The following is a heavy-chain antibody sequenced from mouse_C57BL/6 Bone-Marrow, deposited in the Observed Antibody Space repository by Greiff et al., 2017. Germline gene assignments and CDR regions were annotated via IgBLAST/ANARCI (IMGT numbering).Heavy chain of an antibody. V-gene: IGHV1-81*01. CDR2: IYPRSGNT. CDR3: AKAGVYYGSSPPTAYFDV. CDR1: GYTFTSYG. Sequence: QVHVKQSGAELARPGASVKLSCKASGYTFTSYGISWVKQRTGQGLEWIGEIYPRSGNTYYNEKFKGKATLTADKSSSTAYMELRSLTSEDSAVYFCAKAGVYYGSSPPTAYFDVWGTGTTVTVSS. D-gene: IGHD1-1*01. J-gene: IGHJ1*03.